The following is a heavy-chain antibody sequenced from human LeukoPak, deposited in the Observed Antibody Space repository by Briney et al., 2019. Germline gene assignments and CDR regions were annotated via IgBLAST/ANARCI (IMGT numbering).Heavy chain of an antibody. CDR3: ARDKIVGATYFDY. Sequence: GGSLRLSCGASSFTFSSYVMSWVRQAPGKGLEWVSTVSTTGGSTYYADSVKGRFTISRDNAKNSLYLQMNSLRAEDTAVYYCARDKIVGATYFDYWGQGTLVTVSS. D-gene: IGHD1-26*01. CDR1: SFTFSSYV. V-gene: IGHV3-23*01. J-gene: IGHJ4*02. CDR2: VSTTGGST.